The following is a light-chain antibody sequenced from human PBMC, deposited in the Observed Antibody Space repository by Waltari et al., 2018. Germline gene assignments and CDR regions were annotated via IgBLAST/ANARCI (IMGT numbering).Light chain of an antibody. CDR2: GAS. J-gene: IGKJ4*01. CDR1: QSISTM. CDR3: QQYNDWPLT. Sequence: IVTTQSAATPSVLPGERATPSSRASQSISTMLAWYQQKPGQAPRLLIHGASTRATGIPATFSGSGSGTDFTLTISSLQSEDFAVYYCQQYNDWPLTFGGGTKVEIK. V-gene: IGKV3-15*01.